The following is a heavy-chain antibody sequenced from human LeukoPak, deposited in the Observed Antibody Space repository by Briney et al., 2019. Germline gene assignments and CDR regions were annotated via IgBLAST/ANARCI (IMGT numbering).Heavy chain of an antibody. V-gene: IGHV1-69*13. J-gene: IGHJ4*02. CDR2: IIPIFGTA. CDR3: ARERVDGYCDY. CDR1: GYTFTSYA. Sequence: SVKVSCKASGYTFTSYAISWVRQAPGQGLEWMGGIIPIFGTANYAQKFQGRVTITADESTSTAYMELSSLRSEDTAVYYCARERVDGYCDYWGQGTLVTVSS. D-gene: IGHD3-22*01.